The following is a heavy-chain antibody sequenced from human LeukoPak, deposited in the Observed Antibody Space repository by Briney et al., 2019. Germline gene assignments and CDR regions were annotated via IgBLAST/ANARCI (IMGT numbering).Heavy chain of an antibody. CDR3: VREGTTVALFDY. Sequence: GGSLRLSCAASGFIFSTYWMTWVRQAPGKGLEWLANIKQDGSETYYVDPVKGRFTISRDNAKNSLYLQMHSLRAEDTAVYYCVREGTTVALFDYWGQGSLVTVSS. CDR1: GFIFSTYW. V-gene: IGHV3-7*01. CDR2: IKQDGSET. J-gene: IGHJ4*02. D-gene: IGHD6-19*01.